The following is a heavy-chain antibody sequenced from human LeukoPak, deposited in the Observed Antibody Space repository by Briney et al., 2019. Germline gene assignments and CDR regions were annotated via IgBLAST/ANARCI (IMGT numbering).Heavy chain of an antibody. Sequence: GGFLRLSCAASGFTFSSYAMSWVRQAPGKGLEWVSAISGSGGSSPYADSVKGRFTISRDNSKNTLYLQMNRLRAEDTAVYYCAKGYCASSTCYARFDTWGQGTLVTVSS. CDR3: AKGYCASSTCYARFDT. J-gene: IGHJ4*02. D-gene: IGHD2-2*01. CDR1: GFTFSSYA. V-gene: IGHV3-23*01. CDR2: ISGSGGSS.